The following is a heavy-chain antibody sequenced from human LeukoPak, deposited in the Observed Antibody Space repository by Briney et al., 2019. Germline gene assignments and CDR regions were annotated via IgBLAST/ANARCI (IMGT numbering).Heavy chain of an antibody. CDR3: AKTTTGYSSGRYPAWPIDY. Sequence: GGSLRLSCADSGFTFGSYAMYWVRQAPGKGLEWVSGIFGSGGSAHYADSVKGRFTISRDNSKNTVYLQMDSLRAEDTATYYCAKTTTGYSSGRYPAWPIDYWGQGTLVTVSS. CDR2: IFGSGGSA. J-gene: IGHJ4*02. CDR1: GFTFGSYA. V-gene: IGHV3-23*01. D-gene: IGHD2-15*01.